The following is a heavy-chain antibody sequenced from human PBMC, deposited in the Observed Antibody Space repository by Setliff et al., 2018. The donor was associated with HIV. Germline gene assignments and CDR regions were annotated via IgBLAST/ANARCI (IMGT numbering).Heavy chain of an antibody. V-gene: IGHV3-49*04. Sequence: GGSLRLSCTASGFTFGDYTMSWVRQAPGKGLEWVGFIRSEVYGGTTEYAASLKGRFTISRDDSQDTLYLEMNSLTNEDTAMYYCTTYSSVYYHSDCWGQGTLVTVSS. CDR1: GFTFGDYT. CDR3: TTYSSVYYHSDC. J-gene: IGHJ4*02. CDR2: IRSEVYGGTT. D-gene: IGHD3-22*01.